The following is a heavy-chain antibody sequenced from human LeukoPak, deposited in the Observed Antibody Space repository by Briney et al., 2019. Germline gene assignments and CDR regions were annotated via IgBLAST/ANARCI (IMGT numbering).Heavy chain of an antibody. D-gene: IGHD3-9*01. V-gene: IGHV3-66*01. CDR2: IYSGGST. Sequence: GGSLRLSCAASEFSVGSNYMTWVRQAPGKGLEWVSLIYSGGSTYYADSVKGRFTISRDNSKNTLYLQMNSLRAEDTAVYYCARDAYDFLTGYLHAFDIWGQGTMVTVSS. J-gene: IGHJ3*02. CDR1: EFSVGSNY. CDR3: ARDAYDFLTGYLHAFDI.